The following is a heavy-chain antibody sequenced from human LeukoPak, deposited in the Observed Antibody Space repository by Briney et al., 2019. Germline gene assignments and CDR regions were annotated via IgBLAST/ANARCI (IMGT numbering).Heavy chain of an antibody. Sequence: GCSLSFCCAASGCTFSCYDMSWLRLAGGEGLGWLAAISASDSNTYYAHSVKAPFNTFSNNFKNTLYLQTKSPRAEDTAIYHCARDRAYGGDYDYWGQGTLVTVSS. CDR1: GCTFSCYD. D-gene: IGHD3-10*01. CDR3: ARDRAYGGDYDY. J-gene: IGHJ4*02. CDR2: ISASDSNT. V-gene: IGHV3-23*01.